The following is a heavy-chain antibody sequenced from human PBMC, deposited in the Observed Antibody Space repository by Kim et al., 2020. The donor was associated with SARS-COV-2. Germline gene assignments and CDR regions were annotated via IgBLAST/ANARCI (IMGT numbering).Heavy chain of an antibody. CDR2: INPNSGGT. J-gene: IGHJ4*02. D-gene: IGHD1-26*01. CDR3: ARGNSGGYSDLDY. Sequence: ASVKVSCKASGYTFTGYYMHWVRQAPGQGLEWMGWINPNSGGTNYAQKFQGWVTMTRDTSISTAYMELSRLRSDDTAVYYCARGNSGGYSDLDYWGQGTLVTVSA. CDR1: GYTFTGYY. V-gene: IGHV1-2*04.